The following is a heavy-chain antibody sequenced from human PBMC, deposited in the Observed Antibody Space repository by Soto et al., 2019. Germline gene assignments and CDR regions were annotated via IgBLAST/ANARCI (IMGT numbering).Heavy chain of an antibody. J-gene: IGHJ6*02. CDR3: ARDRSGSSGYYGMDV. CDR2: IYSDGST. CDR1: GFTVSSNY. D-gene: IGHD3-10*01. V-gene: IGHV3-53*01. Sequence: EVQLVESGGGLIQPGGSLRLSCAASGFTVSSNYMSWVRQAPGKGLEWGSVIYSDGSTYYADSVKGRFTISRDNSKNMWYLQMNSLRAEDTAVYYCARDRSGSSGYYGMDVWGQGTTVTVSS.